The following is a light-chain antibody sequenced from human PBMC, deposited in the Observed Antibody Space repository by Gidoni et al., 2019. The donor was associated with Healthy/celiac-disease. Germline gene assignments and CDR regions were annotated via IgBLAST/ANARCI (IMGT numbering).Light chain of an antibody. CDR2: YAS. CDR1: QSIGSN. Sequence: IVLTQSPDFQSVTPKEKVTITCRASQSIGSNLHWYQQKPDQSPKLLSKYASQSFPGDPSRFSGSGSGTDFTLTINSLEAEDAATYYCHQTSTVPWTFXXXTKVEIK. V-gene: IGKV6-21*01. J-gene: IGKJ1*01. CDR3: HQTSTVPWT.